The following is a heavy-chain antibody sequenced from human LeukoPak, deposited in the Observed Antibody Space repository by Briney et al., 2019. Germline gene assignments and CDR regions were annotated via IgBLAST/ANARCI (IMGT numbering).Heavy chain of an antibody. J-gene: IGHJ4*02. Sequence: REESLKISCKGSGYSFTSYWIGWVRQMPGKGLEWMGIIYPGDSDTRYSPSFQGQVTISADKSISTAYLQWSSLKASDTAMYYCARRNYYDSSGYYWNYFDYWGQGTLVTVSS. CDR1: GYSFTSYW. CDR3: ARRNYYDSSGYYWNYFDY. CDR2: IYPGDSDT. V-gene: IGHV5-51*01. D-gene: IGHD3-22*01.